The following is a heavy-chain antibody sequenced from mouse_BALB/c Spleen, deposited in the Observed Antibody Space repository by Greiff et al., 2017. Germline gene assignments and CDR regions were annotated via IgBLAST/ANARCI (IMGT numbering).Heavy chain of an antibody. CDR1: GFTFNTYA. J-gene: IGHJ4*01. D-gene: IGHD3-1*01. CDR2: IRSKSNNYAT. Sequence: EVKLMESGGGLVQPKGSLKLSCAASGFTFNTYAMNWVRQAPGKGLEWVARIRSKSNNYATYYADSVKDRFTISRDDSQSMLYLQMNNLKTEDTAMYYCVSGGSSGYAMDYWGQGTSVTVSS. CDR3: VSGGSSGYAMDY. V-gene: IGHV10-1*02.